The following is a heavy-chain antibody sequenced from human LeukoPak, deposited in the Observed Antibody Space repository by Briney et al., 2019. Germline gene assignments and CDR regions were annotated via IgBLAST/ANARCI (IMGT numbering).Heavy chain of an antibody. CDR3: ARDDGYCSSTSCYPRYGRFDP. J-gene: IGHJ5*02. CDR1: GYTFTSYG. V-gene: IGHV1-18*01. D-gene: IGHD2-2*01. Sequence: ASVKVSCKASGYTFTSYGISWVRQAPGQGLEWMGWISAYNGNTNYAQKLQGRVTMTTDTSTSTAYMELRSLRSDDTAVYYCARDDGYCSSTSCYPRYGRFDPWGQGTLVTVSS. CDR2: ISAYNGNT.